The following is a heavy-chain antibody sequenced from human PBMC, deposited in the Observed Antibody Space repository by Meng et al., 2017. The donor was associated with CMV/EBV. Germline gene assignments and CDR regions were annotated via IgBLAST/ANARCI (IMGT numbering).Heavy chain of an antibody. CDR3: ARDWDFYDNTGYPIDY. J-gene: IGHJ4*02. V-gene: IGHV3-30*02. CDR1: GFLFSSYG. Sequence: GESLKISCAASGFLFSSYGMHWVRQAPDKGLEWVTFIWYDGSNKYYADSVKGRFTTSRDNSRNTLHLQMNSLRAEDTAIYYCARDWDFYDNTGYPIDYWGQGTLVTVSS. D-gene: IGHD3-22*01. CDR2: IWYDGSNK.